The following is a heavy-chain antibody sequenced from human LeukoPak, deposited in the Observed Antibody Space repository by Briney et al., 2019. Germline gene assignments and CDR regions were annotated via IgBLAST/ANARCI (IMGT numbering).Heavy chain of an antibody. CDR1: GFTFSSYS. CDR2: ISSSGSYI. Sequence: PGGSLRLSCAASGFTFSSYSMNWVRQAPGKGLEWVSSISSSGSYIYYADSVKGRFTISRDNAKNSLYLQMNSLRAEDTAVYYCARDFKNAFDIWGQGTMVTDSS. CDR3: ARDFKNAFDI. V-gene: IGHV3-21*01. J-gene: IGHJ3*02.